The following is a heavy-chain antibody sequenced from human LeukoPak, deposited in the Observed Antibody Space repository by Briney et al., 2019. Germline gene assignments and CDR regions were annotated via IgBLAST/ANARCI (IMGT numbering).Heavy chain of an antibody. Sequence: SETLSLTCTVSDGSISTYYWNWIRQPPGKGLEWIGYVYYSGSTNYNPSLKSRVIISVDTSKNQFSLKLSPVIAADTAVYYCARVGVDYTGNVIKYYFDSWGQGTLVTVSS. CDR3: ARVGVDYTGNVIKYYFDS. CDR1: DGSISTYY. J-gene: IGHJ4*02. D-gene: IGHD4-23*01. V-gene: IGHV4-59*01. CDR2: VYYSGST.